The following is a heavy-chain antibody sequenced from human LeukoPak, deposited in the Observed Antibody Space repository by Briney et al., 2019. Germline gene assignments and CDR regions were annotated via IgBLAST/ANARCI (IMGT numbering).Heavy chain of an antibody. CDR1: GFAVSTNY. Sequence: PGGSLRLSSAASGFAVSTNYLSWVRQAPGKGLEWVSVIYSDGSTYYTDSVKGRFTISRDNSKNTLYLQMNGLRPEDTAVYYCARDQRSESYYPWGWFDPWGQGTLVTVSS. CDR2: IYSDGST. D-gene: IGHD1-26*01. V-gene: IGHV3-66*02. J-gene: IGHJ5*02. CDR3: ARDQRSESYYPWGWFDP.